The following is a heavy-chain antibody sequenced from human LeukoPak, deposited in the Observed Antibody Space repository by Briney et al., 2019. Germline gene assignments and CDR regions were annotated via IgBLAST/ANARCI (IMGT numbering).Heavy chain of an antibody. CDR3: ARSEGAVASSNYYFDY. V-gene: IGHV1-69*04. CDR2: IIPILGIA. CDR1: GYTFTSYA. Sequence: GASVKVSCKASGYTFTSYAISWVRQAPGQGLEWMGRIIPILGIANYAQKFQGRVTITADKSTSTAYMELSSLRSEDTAVYYCARSEGAVASSNYYFDYWGQGTLVTVSS. J-gene: IGHJ4*02. D-gene: IGHD6-19*01.